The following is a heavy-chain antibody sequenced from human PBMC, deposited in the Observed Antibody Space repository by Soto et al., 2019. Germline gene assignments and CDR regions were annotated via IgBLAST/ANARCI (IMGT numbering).Heavy chain of an antibody. D-gene: IGHD1-20*01. CDR2: ISYDGSNK. Sequence: GGSLRLSCAASGFTFSSYAMHWVRQAPGKGLEWVAVISYDGSNKYYADSVKGRFTISRDNSKNTLYLQMNSLRAEDTAVYYCARGYNWTPFDPWGQGTLVTVSS. CDR3: ARGYNWTPFDP. V-gene: IGHV3-30-3*01. CDR1: GFTFSSYA. J-gene: IGHJ5*02.